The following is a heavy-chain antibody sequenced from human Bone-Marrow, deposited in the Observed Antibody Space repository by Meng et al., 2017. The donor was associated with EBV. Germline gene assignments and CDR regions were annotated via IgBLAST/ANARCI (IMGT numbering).Heavy chain of an antibody. CDR2: INHSGST. Sequence: QGPFQPSGAGLLEPSAPPALTGAVYGGSFSGYYWSWIRQPPGKGLEWIGEINHSGSTNYNPSLKSRVTISVDTSKNQFSLKLSSVTAADTAVYYCARGNKDYSGYDGWGQGTLVTVSS. CDR1: GGSFSGYY. CDR3: ARGNKDYSGYDG. V-gene: IGHV4-34*01. J-gene: IGHJ4*02. D-gene: IGHD5-12*01.